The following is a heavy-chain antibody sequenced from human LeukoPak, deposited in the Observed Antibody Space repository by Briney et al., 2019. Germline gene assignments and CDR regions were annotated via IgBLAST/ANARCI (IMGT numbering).Heavy chain of an antibody. CDR1: GFTFSSYW. CDR2: IKEDGSEK. CDR3: ARDKIVGATKLDY. Sequence: GGSLRLSCAASGFTFSSYWMSWVRQAPGKGLEWVVNIKEDGSEKRYVDSVKGRFTISRDNAKNSLYLQMNSLRAEDTAVYYCARDKIVGATKLDYWGQGTLVTVSS. D-gene: IGHD1-26*01. V-gene: IGHV3-7*01. J-gene: IGHJ4*02.